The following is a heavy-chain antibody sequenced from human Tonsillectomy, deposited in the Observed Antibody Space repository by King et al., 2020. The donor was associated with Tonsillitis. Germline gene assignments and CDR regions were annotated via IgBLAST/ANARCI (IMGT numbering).Heavy chain of an antibody. D-gene: IGHD3-10*01. CDR3: ARDSELWFGENDY. J-gene: IGHJ4*02. CDR2: INPNSGGT. V-gene: IGHV1-2*02. CDR1: GYTFTGYY. Sequence: VQLVQSGAEVKKPGASLKVSCKASGYTFTGYYMHWVRQAPGQGLEWLGWINPNSGGTNYAQKFQGRVTMSRDTSISTAYMELSRLRSEDTAVYYCARDSELWFGENDYWGQGTLVTVSS.